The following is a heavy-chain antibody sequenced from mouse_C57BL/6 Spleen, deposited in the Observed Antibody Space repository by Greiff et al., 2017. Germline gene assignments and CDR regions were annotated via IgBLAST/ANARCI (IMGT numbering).Heavy chain of an antibody. CDR2: IYPGSGST. J-gene: IGHJ4*01. D-gene: IGHD2-4*01. CDR3: GREGENYDYDGYAMDD. CDR1: GYTFTSYW. V-gene: IGHV1-55*01. Sequence: VQLQQPGAELVKPGASVKMSCKASGYTFTSYWITWVKQRPGQGLEWVGDIYPGSGSTNYNEKFKSKATLTVDTSSSTAYMQLSSRTSEDSAVYYCGREGENYDYDGYAMDDWGKGTSVTVSS.